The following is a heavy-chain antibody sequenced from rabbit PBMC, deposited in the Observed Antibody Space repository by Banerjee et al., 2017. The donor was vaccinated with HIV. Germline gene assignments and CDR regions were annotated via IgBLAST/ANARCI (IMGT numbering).Heavy chain of an antibody. CDR1: GFSFSGDYY. CDR3: ARGDYDEHGDLFNL. D-gene: IGHD2-1*01. Sequence: QSLEESGGDLVKPGASLTLTCTASGFSFSGDYYICWVRQAPGKGLELIACIYNGDVNTYYANWANGRFTISMTSSTTVTLQMTSLTAADTATYFCARGDYDEHGDLFNLWGPGTLVTVS. CDR2: IYNGDVNT. J-gene: IGHJ4*01. V-gene: IGHV1S40*01.